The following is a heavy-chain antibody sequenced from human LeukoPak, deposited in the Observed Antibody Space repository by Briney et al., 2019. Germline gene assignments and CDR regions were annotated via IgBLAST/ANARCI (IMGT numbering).Heavy chain of an antibody. CDR1: RDSVSSNRAA. J-gene: IGHJ4*02. D-gene: IGHD6-13*01. CDR2: TYYRSKWYS. V-gene: IGHV6-1*01. CDR3: ARSPGDSSSWSPDN. Sequence: SQTLSLTCAISRDSVSSNRAAWSWIRQSPSRGLEWLGRTYYRSKWYSEYAVSVKSRITIKADTSKNQFSLRLNSVTPEDTAVYYCARSPGDSSSWSPDNWGQGTLVTVSS.